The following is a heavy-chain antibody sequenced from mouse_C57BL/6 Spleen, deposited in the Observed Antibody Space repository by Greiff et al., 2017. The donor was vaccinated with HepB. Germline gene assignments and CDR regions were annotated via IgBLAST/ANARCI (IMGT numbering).Heavy chain of an antibody. V-gene: IGHV5-4*01. J-gene: IGHJ2*01. CDR2: ISDGGSYT. CDR3: ARDPHDGYYDY. Sequence: EVMLVESGGGLVKPGGSLKLSCAASGFTFSSYAMSWVRQTPEKRLEWVATISDGGSYTYYPDNVKGRFTISRDNAKNNLYLQMSHLKSEDTAMYYCARDPHDGYYDYWGQGTTLTVSS. CDR1: GFTFSSYA. D-gene: IGHD2-3*01.